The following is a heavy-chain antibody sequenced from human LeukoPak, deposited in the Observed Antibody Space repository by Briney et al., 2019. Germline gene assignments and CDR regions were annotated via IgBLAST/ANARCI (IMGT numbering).Heavy chain of an antibody. CDR1: GFTFSSYA. CDR3: ARGGVNIGYDSNAHDY. J-gene: IGHJ4*02. CDR2: ISSNGGST. D-gene: IGHD3-22*01. V-gene: IGHV3-64*01. Sequence: QPGGSLRLSCAASGFTFSSYAMHWVRQAPGKGLEYVSAISSNGGSTYYANSVKGRFTISRDNSKNTVHLQMGSLRAEDMAVYYCARGGVNIGYDSNAHDYRGQGTLVTVTS.